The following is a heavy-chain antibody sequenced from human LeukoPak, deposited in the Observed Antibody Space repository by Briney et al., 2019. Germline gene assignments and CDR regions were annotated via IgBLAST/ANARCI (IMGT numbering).Heavy chain of an antibody. J-gene: IGHJ3*02. Sequence: SETLSLTCTVSGGSISRSRDYWGWIRQPPGKGLEWIGSIYYSGSTYYNPSLKSRVTISGDTSKNRFSLKLSSVTAADTAVYYCARRFLSVAGAHDAFDIWGQGTMVTVSS. CDR2: IYYSGST. V-gene: IGHV4-39*07. D-gene: IGHD6-19*01. CDR3: ARRFLSVAGAHDAFDI. CDR1: GGSISRSRDY.